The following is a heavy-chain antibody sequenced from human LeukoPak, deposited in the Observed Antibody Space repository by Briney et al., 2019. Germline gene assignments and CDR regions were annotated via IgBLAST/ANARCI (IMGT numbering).Heavy chain of an antibody. CDR2: INAGNGNT. CDR1: GYTFTRYA. CDR3: ARGGYCSGGSCSRGSKTLDY. V-gene: IGHV1-3*01. Sequence: ASVKASCKASGYTFTRYAMHWVRQAPGQRLEWMGWINAGNGNTKYSQKFQGRVTITRDTSASTAYMELSSLRSEDTAVYYCARGGYCSGGSCSRGSKTLDYWGHGTLVTVSS. J-gene: IGHJ4*01. D-gene: IGHD2-15*01.